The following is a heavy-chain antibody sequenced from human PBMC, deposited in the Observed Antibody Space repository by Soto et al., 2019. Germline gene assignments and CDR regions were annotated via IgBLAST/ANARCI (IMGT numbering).Heavy chain of an antibody. CDR2: VKRTIDGGTT. Sequence: EVQLVESGGGLVKPGGSLRLSCAASGFSFSNVWMNWVRQAPGKGLEWVGRVKRTIDGGTTDYAAPVKGRFTISRDDSTNTLYLPMNSLKTEDTAVYYCNTREITTKDHWGQGTLVTVSS. V-gene: IGHV3-15*07. CDR1: GFSFSNVW. J-gene: IGHJ4*02. D-gene: IGHD3-16*01. CDR3: NTREITTKDH.